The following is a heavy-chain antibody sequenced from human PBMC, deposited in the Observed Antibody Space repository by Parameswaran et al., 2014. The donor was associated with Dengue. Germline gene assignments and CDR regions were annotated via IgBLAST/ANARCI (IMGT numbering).Heavy chain of an antibody. Sequence: RWIRQPPGKGLEWIGYIYYSGSTNYNPSLKSRVTISVDTSKNQFSLKLSSVTAADTAVYYCARGLAYDILGRWAFDIWGQGTMVTVSS. CDR2: IYYSGST. J-gene: IGHJ3*02. V-gene: IGHV4-59*01. CDR3: ARGLAYDILGRWAFDI. D-gene: IGHD3-9*01.